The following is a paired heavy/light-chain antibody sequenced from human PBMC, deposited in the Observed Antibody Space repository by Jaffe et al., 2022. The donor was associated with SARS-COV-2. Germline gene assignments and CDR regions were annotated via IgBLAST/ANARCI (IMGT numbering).Light chain of an antibody. Sequence: DIVVTQSPDSLAVSLGERATINCKSSQSLLYSSNNKNYLGWYQQKPGQPPKLLIYWASTRESGVPDRFSGSGSGTDFTLTISSLQAEDVAVYYCQQYYATPYTFGQGTKLEI. CDR2: WAS. J-gene: IGKJ2*01. CDR3: QQYYATPYT. V-gene: IGKV4-1*01. CDR1: QSLLYSSNNKNY.
Heavy chain of an antibody. CDR1: GFVFRSYA. D-gene: IGHD2-2*01. CDR2: ISYDGTNE. CDR3: VREREYQLLWGYSDL. V-gene: IGHV3-30*04. Sequence: QVQLVESGGGVVQPGRSLRLSCAASGFVFRSYAMHWVRQAPGKGLEWVAVISYDGTNEYYADSVKGRFSISRDNSKNTLYLEMNTLRTDDTAVYYCVREREYQLLWGYSDLWGRGTLVTVSS. J-gene: IGHJ2*01.